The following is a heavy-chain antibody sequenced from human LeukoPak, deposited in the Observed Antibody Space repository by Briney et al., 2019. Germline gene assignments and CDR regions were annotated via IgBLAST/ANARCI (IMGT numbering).Heavy chain of an antibody. Sequence: GGSLRLSCAASGFPFSSYSMNWVRQAPGKGLEWVSYISISSSTIYYADSVKGRFTISRDNAKNSLYLQMNSLRAEDTAVYYCAPTAYGDFQYWGQGTLVTVSS. V-gene: IGHV3-48*01. J-gene: IGHJ4*02. D-gene: IGHD4-17*01. CDR2: ISISSSTI. CDR3: APTAYGDFQY. CDR1: GFPFSSYS.